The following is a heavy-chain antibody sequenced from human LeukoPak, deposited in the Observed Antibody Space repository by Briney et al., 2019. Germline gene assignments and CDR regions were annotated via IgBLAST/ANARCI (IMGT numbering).Heavy chain of an antibody. J-gene: IGHJ5*02. D-gene: IGHD1-1*01. CDR3: ANGYSSYANWFEP. V-gene: IGHV3-7*05. CDR2: IKQDGSGE. Sequence: GGSLRRSCAASGSTFSNSWMIWVRQAPGKGLQWVASIKQDGSGEYYVGSVRGRFTISRDNAKSSLYLQMNSLRVEDTAIYYCANGYSSYANWFEPWGQGALVTVSS. CDR1: GSTFSNSW.